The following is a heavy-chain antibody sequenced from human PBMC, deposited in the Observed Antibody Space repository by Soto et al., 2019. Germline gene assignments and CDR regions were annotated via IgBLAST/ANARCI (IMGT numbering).Heavy chain of an antibody. V-gene: IGHV4-38-2*01. J-gene: IGHJ5*02. CDR3: ARVGPWVPYYYDSSPDTFENWFDP. CDR2: IYHGGST. CDR1: GYSISSGYY. Sequence: PSETLSLTCAVSGYSISSGYYWGWLRQPPGKGLEWIGGIYHGGSTYYNPSLNSRVTLSIDMTNNHVSLILNSVTAADTAVYYCARVGPWVPYYYDSSPDTFENWFDPWGQGTLVTVSS. D-gene: IGHD3-22*01.